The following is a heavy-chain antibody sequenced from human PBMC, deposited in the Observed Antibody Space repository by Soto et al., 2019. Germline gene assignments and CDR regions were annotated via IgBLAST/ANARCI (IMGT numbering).Heavy chain of an antibody. CDR2: ISGSGGST. CDR3: AKTPRYCSDGYCYAGYFDP. V-gene: IGHV3-23*01. Sequence: PGGSLRLSCAASGFTFGSYAMSWVRQAPGKGLEWVSAISGSGGSTYYADSVKGRFTISRDNSKNALYLQMNSLRVDDTAVYYCAKTPRYCSDGYCYAGYFDPWGQGTLVTVSS. CDR1: GFTFGSYA. J-gene: IGHJ5*02. D-gene: IGHD2-15*01.